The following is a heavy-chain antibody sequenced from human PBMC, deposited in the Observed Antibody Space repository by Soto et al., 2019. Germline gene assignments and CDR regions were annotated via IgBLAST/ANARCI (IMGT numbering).Heavy chain of an antibody. D-gene: IGHD4-17*01. CDR2: ISSSSGTT. Sequence: GGSLRLSCGASGLIFSDYAMSWVRQAPGKGLEWVSGISSSSGTTYYVDSVKGRFTISRDNSKNTLYLQRNNLRAEDTAVYYCAKFLGGGDYARYYFDYWGQGTLVPISP. J-gene: IGHJ4*02. CDR1: GLIFSDYA. V-gene: IGHV3-23*01. CDR3: AKFLGGGDYARYYFDY.